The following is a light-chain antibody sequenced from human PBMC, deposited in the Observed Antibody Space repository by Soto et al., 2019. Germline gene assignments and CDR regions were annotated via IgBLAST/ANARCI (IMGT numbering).Light chain of an antibody. J-gene: IGKJ1*01. CDR3: QQYGSSIQT. V-gene: IGKV3-20*01. Sequence: EIVLTQFPGTLSLSPGERATLSCRASQSVGSNYLAWYQQRPGQPPNLLIFGASHRAPDIPDRFSGSGSGTDFTLTISRLEPEDVAVYCCQQYGSSIQTFGQGTKVEI. CDR2: GAS. CDR1: QSVGSNY.